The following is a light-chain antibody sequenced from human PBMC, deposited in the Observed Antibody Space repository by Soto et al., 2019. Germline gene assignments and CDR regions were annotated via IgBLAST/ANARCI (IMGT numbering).Light chain of an antibody. J-gene: IGKJ1*01. CDR2: AAS. V-gene: IGKV1-39*01. Sequence: DIQMTQSPSSLSASVGDRVTITCRASQSISSYLNWYQQKPGKAPKLLMYAASSLQSGVPSRFSGSGSGTEFTLTISSLQSEDFAVYYCQQFRNWPWTFGQGTKVDIK. CDR1: QSISSY. CDR3: QQFRNWPWT.